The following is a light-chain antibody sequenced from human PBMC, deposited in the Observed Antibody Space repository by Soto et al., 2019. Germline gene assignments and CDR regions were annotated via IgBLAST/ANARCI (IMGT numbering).Light chain of an antibody. J-gene: IGKJ1*01. CDR1: QSISSY. Sequence: VQITQSQSSLSAFVGDRVTITCRASQSISSYLNWYQQKPGKAPNLLIYATSSLQSGVPSRFSGSGSGTDFTLTISSLQAEDFATYFCQQTYSAPQTFGQGTKVDI. CDR3: QQTYSAPQT. CDR2: ATS. V-gene: IGKV1-39*01.